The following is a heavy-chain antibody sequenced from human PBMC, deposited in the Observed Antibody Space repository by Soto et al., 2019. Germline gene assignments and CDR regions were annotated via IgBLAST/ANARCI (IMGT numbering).Heavy chain of an antibody. D-gene: IGHD4-17*01. J-gene: IGHJ5*02. Sequence: QVQLQESGPGLVKPSETLSLTCTVSGGSISSYYWSWIRQPPGKGLEWIGYIYYSGSTNYNPSLKSRVTIEVDTSKNQFSLKLSSVSAADTAVYYCAGDTYGYYGNWFDPWGQGTLVTVSS. CDR3: AGDTYGYYGNWFDP. CDR2: IYYSGST. V-gene: IGHV4-59*01. CDR1: GGSISSYY.